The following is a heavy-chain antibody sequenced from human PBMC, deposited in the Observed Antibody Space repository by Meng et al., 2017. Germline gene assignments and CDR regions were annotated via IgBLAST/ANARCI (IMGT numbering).Heavy chain of an antibody. CDR3: ARVRGYSNYGPNWFDP. CDR2: IIPIFGTA. CDR1: GGTFSSYA. V-gene: IGHV1-69*01. J-gene: IGHJ5*02. Sequence: QVQLVQSGAEVRNPGSSVKFSCKASGGTFSSYAISWVRQAPGQGLEWMGGIIPIFGTANYAQKFQGRVTITADESTSTAYMELSSLRSEDTAVYYCARVRGYSNYGPNWFDPWGQGTLVTVSS. D-gene: IGHD4-11*01.